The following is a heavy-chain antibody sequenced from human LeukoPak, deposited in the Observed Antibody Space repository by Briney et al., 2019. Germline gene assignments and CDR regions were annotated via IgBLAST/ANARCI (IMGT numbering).Heavy chain of an antibody. Sequence: SETLSLTCTVSGGSISTFYWTWIRQPAGKGLQWIGRIYPTGSTNYNPSLHSRVTISVVTSKNQFSLKLSYVTAADTAMYYCSRAAEYSSGWYLFDYWGQGTLVTVSA. D-gene: IGHD6-19*01. CDR2: IYPTGST. V-gene: IGHV4-4*07. J-gene: IGHJ4*02. CDR3: SRAAEYSSGWYLFDY. CDR1: GGSISTFY.